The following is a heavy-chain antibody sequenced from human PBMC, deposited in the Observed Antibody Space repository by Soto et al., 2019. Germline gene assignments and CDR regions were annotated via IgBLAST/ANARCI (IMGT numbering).Heavy chain of an antibody. J-gene: IGHJ3*02. V-gene: IGHV1-69*13. CDR1: GGTFSSYA. CDR3: ARDLGGIAVAGIHVANDAFDI. Sequence: SVKVPCKASGGTFSSYAISWVRQAPGQGLEWMGGIIPIFGTANYAQKFQGRVTITADESTSTAYMELSSLRSEDTAVYYCARDLGGIAVAGIHVANDAFDIWGQGTMVTVSS. D-gene: IGHD6-19*01. CDR2: IIPIFGTA.